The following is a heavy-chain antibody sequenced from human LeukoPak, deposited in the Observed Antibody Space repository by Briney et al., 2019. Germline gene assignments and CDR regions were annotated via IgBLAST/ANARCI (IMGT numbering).Heavy chain of an antibody. V-gene: IGHV3-48*03. J-gene: IGHJ4*02. CDR1: GFTFSSYE. CDR3: ARDPSQPYSSPYYFDY. CDR2: ISSSGGTI. Sequence: GGSLRLSCAASGFTFSSYEMNWVRQAPGKGLEWVSYISSSGGTIYYADSVKGRFTISRDNAKNSLYLQMNSLRAEDTAVYYCARDPSQPYSSPYYFDYWGQGTLVTVSS. D-gene: IGHD6-19*01.